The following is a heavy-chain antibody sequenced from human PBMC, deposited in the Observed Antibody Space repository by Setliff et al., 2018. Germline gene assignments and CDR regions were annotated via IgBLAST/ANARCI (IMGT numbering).Heavy chain of an antibody. Sequence: SETLSLTCSVSGASISTTYYYWDWIRQSPEKGLEWIGTIYQNGITYYNPSVKSRVTISVDTSKSQFSLKLTSVTATDTAVYYCAARSTPYYDLWSGPLDYWGLGALVTVSS. CDR1: GASISTTYYY. D-gene: IGHD3-3*01. CDR2: IYQNGIT. V-gene: IGHV4-39*01. J-gene: IGHJ4*02. CDR3: AARSTPYYDLWSGPLDY.